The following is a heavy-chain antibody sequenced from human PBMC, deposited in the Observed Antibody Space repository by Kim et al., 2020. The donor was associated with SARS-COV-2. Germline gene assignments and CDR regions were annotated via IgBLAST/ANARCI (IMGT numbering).Heavy chain of an antibody. D-gene: IGHD5-12*01. V-gene: IGHV1-3*01. CDR3: ARAYSGWPPFDY. CDR2: INAGNGNT. CDR1: GYTFTSYA. J-gene: IGHJ4*02. Sequence: ASVKVSCKASGYTFTSYAMHWVRQAPGQRLEWMGWINAGNGNTKYSQKFQGRVTITRDTSASTAYMELSSLRSEDTAVYYCARAYSGWPPFDYWGQGTLVTLSS.